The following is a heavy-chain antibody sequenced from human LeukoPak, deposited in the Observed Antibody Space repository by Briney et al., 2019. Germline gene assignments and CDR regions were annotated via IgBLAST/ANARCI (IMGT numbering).Heavy chain of an antibody. V-gene: IGHV4-59*01. CDR2: IYYSGST. CDR1: GGSISSYY. D-gene: IGHD6-19*01. J-gene: IGHJ3*02. CDR3: ARSAWLILSDDAFDI. Sequence: SETLSLTCTVSGGSISSYYWSWIRQPPGKGLEWIGYIYYSGSTNYNPSLKSRVTISVDTSKNQFSLKLSSVTAADTAVYYCARSAWLILSDDAFDIWGQGTMVTVSS.